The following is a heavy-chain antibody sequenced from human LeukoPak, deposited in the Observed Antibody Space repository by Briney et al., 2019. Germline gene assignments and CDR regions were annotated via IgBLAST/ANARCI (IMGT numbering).Heavy chain of an antibody. CDR2: ISYDGSNK. Sequence: GGSLRLSCAASGFTFSSYAMHWVRQAPGKGLEWVAVISYDGSNKYYADSVKGRFTISRDSSKNTLYLQMNSLRAEDTAVYYCARERGWAVTTFYYYGMDVWGQGTTVTVSS. CDR1: GFTFSSYA. D-gene: IGHD4-17*01. J-gene: IGHJ6*02. V-gene: IGHV3-30-3*01. CDR3: ARERGWAVTTFYYYGMDV.